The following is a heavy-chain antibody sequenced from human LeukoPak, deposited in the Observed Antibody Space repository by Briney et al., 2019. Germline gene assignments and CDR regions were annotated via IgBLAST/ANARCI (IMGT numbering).Heavy chain of an antibody. J-gene: IGHJ3*02. CDR2: INPNSGDT. CDR3: AGEGDYDAFDI. D-gene: IGHD4-17*01. V-gene: IGHV1-2*02. CDR1: GYTFTGYY. Sequence: ASVKVSCKASGYTFTGYYMHWVRQAPGLGLEWMGWINPNSGDTHYAQKFQDRVTMTRDTSISTAYMELKSLRSDDTAVYYCAGEGDYDAFDIWGQGTMVTVSS.